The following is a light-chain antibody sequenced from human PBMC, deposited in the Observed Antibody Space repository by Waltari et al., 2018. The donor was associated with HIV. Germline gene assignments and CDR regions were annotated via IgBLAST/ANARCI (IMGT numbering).Light chain of an antibody. CDR1: SSDAGGYND. CDR2: GVN. V-gene: IGLV2-8*01. J-gene: IGLJ2*01. Sequence: QSALTQPPSASGSPGQSVTISCTGTSSDAGGYNDVSWYQQHPGKAPKLMIYGVNKRPSGVPDRFSGSKSGNTASLTVSGLQAEDEAEYYCSSYAGSNNVVFGGGTKLTVL. CDR3: SSYAGSNNVV.